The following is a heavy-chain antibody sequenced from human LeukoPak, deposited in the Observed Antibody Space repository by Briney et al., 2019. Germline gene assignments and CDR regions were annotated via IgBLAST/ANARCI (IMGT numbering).Heavy chain of an antibody. CDR3: AREESDWGSDAFDI. Sequence: PSETLSLTCTVSGGSISSSSYYWGWIRQPPGKGLEWIGSIYYSGSTYYNPSLKSRVTISVDTSKNQFSLKLSSVTAADTAVYYCAREESDWGSDAFDIWGQGTMVTVSS. CDR1: GGSISSSSYY. D-gene: IGHD7-27*01. J-gene: IGHJ3*02. V-gene: IGHV4-39*02. CDR2: IYYSGST.